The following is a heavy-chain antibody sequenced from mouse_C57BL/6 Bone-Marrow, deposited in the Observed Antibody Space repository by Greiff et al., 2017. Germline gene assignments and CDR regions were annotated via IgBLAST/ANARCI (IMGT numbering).Heavy chain of an antibody. D-gene: IGHD1-1*01. CDR1: GYTFTDYY. J-gene: IGHJ1*03. V-gene: IGHV1-75*01. Sequence: QVQLQQSGPELVKPGASVKISCKASGYTFTDYYINWVKQRPGQGLEWIGWIFPGSGSTYYNEKFKGKATLTVDKSSSTAYMLLSSLTSEDSAVYFCARDGGSSSHWYCDVWGTGTTVTVSS. CDR2: IFPGSGST. CDR3: ARDGGSSSHWYCDV.